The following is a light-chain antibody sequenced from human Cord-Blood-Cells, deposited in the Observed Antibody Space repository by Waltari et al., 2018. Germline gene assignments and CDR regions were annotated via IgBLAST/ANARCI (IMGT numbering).Light chain of an antibody. J-gene: IGLJ1*01. CDR3: SSYTSSSTYV. V-gene: IGLV2-14*01. CDR2: DVS. CDR1: SSDVGGYNY. Sequence: QSALTPPASVSGPPGQSIPISCPRTSSDVGGYNYSSWYQQHPGKAPKLMIYDVSNRPSGVSNRFSGSKSGNTASLTISGLQAEDEADYYCSSYTSSSTYVFGTGTKVTVL.